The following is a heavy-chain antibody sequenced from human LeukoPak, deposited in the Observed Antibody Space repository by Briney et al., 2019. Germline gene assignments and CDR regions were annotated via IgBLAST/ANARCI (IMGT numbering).Heavy chain of an antibody. V-gene: IGHV1-18*01. CDR2: ISGNNGKT. CDR3: ARAWYSGYDSFDY. Sequence: GASVKVSCKASGGTFSSYAISWVRQAPGQGLEWMGWISGNNGKTNNAQKFQGRVTMTTDTSTSTVHMELRSLRSDDTAVYYCARAWYSGYDSFDYWGQGTLVTVSS. D-gene: IGHD5-12*01. J-gene: IGHJ4*02. CDR1: GGTFSSYA.